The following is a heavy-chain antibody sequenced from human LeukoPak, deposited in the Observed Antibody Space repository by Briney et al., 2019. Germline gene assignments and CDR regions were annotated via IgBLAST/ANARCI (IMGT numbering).Heavy chain of an antibody. D-gene: IGHD4-17*01. V-gene: IGHV1-2*02. J-gene: IGHJ6*02. CDR2: INPNSGGT. CDR3: AREPYGDYGGGVDYYGMDV. CDR1: GYTFTGYY. Sequence: ASVKVSCKASGYTFTGYYMHWVRQAPGQGLEWMGWINPNSGGTNYAQKFQGRVTMTRDTSISTAYMELSRLRSDDTAVYYCAREPYGDYGGGVDYYGMDVWGQGTTVTVS.